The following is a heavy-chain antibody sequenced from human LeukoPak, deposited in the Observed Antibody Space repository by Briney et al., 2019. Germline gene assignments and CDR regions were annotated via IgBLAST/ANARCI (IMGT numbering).Heavy chain of an antibody. J-gene: IGHJ4*02. CDR3: AREGIVLQAFDY. D-gene: IGHD2-21*01. V-gene: IGHV3-21*01. Sequence: GGSLRLSCAASGFTFSSYSMNWVRRAPGKGLEWVSSISSSSSYIYSADSVKGRFTISRDNAKNSLYLQMNSLRAEDTAVYYCAREGIVLQAFDYWGQGTLVTVSS. CDR2: ISSSSSYI. CDR1: GFTFSSYS.